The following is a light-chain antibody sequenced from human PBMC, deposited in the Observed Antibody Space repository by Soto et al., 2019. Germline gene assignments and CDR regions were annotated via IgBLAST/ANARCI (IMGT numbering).Light chain of an antibody. Sequence: QSVLTQPPSASGTPGQRVTISCSGSSSNIGSNTVNWYQQLPGTAPKLLIYSNNQRPSGVPDRFSGSKSGTSASLAISGLQSEDEADYYCAARDDSLYVLFGGGTKLTVL. V-gene: IGLV1-44*01. CDR2: SNN. J-gene: IGLJ2*01. CDR3: AARDDSLYVL. CDR1: SSNIGSNT.